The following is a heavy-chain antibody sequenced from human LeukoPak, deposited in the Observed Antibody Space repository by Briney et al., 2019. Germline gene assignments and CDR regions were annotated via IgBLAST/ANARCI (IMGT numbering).Heavy chain of an antibody. Sequence: ASVKVSCKASGYTFTGYYMHWVRQAPGQGLEWMGWINPNSGGTNYAQKFQGRVTMTRDTSISTAYMELSRLRSDDTAVYYCARDIVMVTYWFDSWGQGTLVTVSS. J-gene: IGHJ5*01. CDR3: ARDIVMVTYWFDS. CDR2: INPNSGGT. V-gene: IGHV1-2*02. CDR1: GYTFTGYY. D-gene: IGHD5-18*01.